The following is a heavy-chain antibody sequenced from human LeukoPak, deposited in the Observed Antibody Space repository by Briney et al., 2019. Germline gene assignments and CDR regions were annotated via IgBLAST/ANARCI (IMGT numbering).Heavy chain of an antibody. CDR3: ARVGLAYYDSRGYYLNGAFDI. CDR2: ISAYNGNT. Sequence: ASVKVSCKASGYTFTSYGISWVRQAPGQGLEWMGWISAYNGNTNYAQKLQGRVTMTTDTSTSTAYMELRSLRSDDTAVYYCARVGLAYYDSRGYYLNGAFDIWGQGTMVTVSS. CDR1: GYTFTSYG. D-gene: IGHD3-22*01. V-gene: IGHV1-18*01. J-gene: IGHJ3*02.